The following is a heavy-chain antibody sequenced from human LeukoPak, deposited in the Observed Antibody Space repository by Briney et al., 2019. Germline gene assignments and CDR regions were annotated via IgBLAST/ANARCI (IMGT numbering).Heavy chain of an antibody. CDR1: GSTFSSYG. Sequence: PGGSLRLSCAVSGSTFSSYGMHWVRQAPGKGLEWVAVIPYDGSNKYYADSVKGRFTISRDNSKNTLYLQMNSLRAEDTAVYYCAKGPEWELLLHYGMDVWGQGTTVTVSS. V-gene: IGHV3-30*18. CDR2: IPYDGSNK. J-gene: IGHJ6*02. CDR3: AKGPEWELLLHYGMDV. D-gene: IGHD1-26*01.